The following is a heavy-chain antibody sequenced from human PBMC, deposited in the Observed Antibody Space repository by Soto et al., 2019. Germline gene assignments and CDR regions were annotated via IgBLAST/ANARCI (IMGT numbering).Heavy chain of an antibody. V-gene: IGHV1-18*01. J-gene: IGHJ4*02. CDR1: GYSFTNYG. Sequence: QVQLVQSGAEVRKPGASVKVSCKASGYSFTNYGISWVRQAPGQGLEWMGWISAYNGNTKFAQKVQGRVTMAKETSTTTGYMELRSLGSDGTAVYYCARDCRPQDAVATPNLEFWGQGTLVTVSS. CDR3: ARDCRPQDAVATPNLEF. CDR2: ISAYNGNT. D-gene: IGHD6-19*01.